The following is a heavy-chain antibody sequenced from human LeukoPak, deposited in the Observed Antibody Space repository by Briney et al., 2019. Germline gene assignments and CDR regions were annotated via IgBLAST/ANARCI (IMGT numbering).Heavy chain of an antibody. CDR3: AKGQQLVGYYYYGMDV. CDR2: ISYD. J-gene: IGHJ6*02. CDR1: GFTFSSYG. V-gene: IGHV3-30*18. Sequence: GGSLRLSCAASGFTFSSYGMHWVRQAPGKGLEWVAVISYDADSVKGRFTISRGNSKNTLYLQMNSLRAEDTAVYYCAKGQQLVGYYYYGMDVWGQGTTVTVSS. D-gene: IGHD6-13*01.